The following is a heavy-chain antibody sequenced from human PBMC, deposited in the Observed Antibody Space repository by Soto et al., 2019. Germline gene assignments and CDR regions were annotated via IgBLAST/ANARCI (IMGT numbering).Heavy chain of an antibody. Sequence: QVQLQESGPGLVKPSETLSLTCTVSGGSISSYYWSWIRHPPGKRLEWIGYIYYSGSTNYNPSLKSRVTISVDTSKNQFSLKLSSVTAADTAVYYCARDGSSTGWYAGDYWGQGTLVTVSS. V-gene: IGHV4-59*01. J-gene: IGHJ4*02. CDR3: ARDGSSTGWYAGDY. CDR2: IYYSGST. CDR1: GGSISSYY. D-gene: IGHD6-19*01.